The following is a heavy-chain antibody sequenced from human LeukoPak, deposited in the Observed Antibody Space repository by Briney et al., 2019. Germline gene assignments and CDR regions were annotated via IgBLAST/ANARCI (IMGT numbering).Heavy chain of an antibody. CDR2: IWEDGTNI. CDR3: ARVGYNSGWYEY. J-gene: IGHJ4*02. D-gene: IGHD6-19*01. CDR1: GFTFSRYG. V-gene: IGHV3-33*01. Sequence: GTSVRLSCAASGFTFSRYGMHWVRQAPGKGLEWVAVIWEDGTNIYYGDSVKGRFTISRDNSKNTLYLQMNSLRAEDTAVYYCARVGYNSGWYEYWGQGTLVTVSS.